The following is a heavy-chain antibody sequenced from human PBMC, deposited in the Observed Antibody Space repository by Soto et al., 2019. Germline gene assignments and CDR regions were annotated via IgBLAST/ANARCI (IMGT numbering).Heavy chain of an antibody. D-gene: IGHD6-19*01. CDR2: IIPIFGTA. J-gene: IGHJ6*02. Sequence: QVQLVQSGAGVKKPGSSVKVSGKVSGGTFSSYAISWVRQAPGQGLEWMGGIIPIFGTANYAQKFQGRVTITADESTSTAYMELSSLRSEDTAVYYCARVQVAGTDYYYYGMDVWGQGTTVTVSS. V-gene: IGHV1-69*12. CDR1: GGTFSSYA. CDR3: ARVQVAGTDYYYYGMDV.